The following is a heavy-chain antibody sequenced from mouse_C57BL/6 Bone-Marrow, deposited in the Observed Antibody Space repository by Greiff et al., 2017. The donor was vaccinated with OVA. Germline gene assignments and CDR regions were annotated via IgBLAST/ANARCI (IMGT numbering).Heavy chain of an antibody. V-gene: IGHV1-81*01. CDR3: ARSGGLGRYFDY. Sequence: VKLVESGAELARPGASVKLSCKASGYTFTSYGISWVKQRTGQGLEWIGEIYPRSGNTYYNEKFKGKATLTADKSSSTAYMELRSLTSEDSAVYFCARSGGLGRYFDYWGQGTTLTVSS. CDR2: IYPRSGNT. J-gene: IGHJ2*01. CDR1: GYTFTSYG. D-gene: IGHD4-1*01.